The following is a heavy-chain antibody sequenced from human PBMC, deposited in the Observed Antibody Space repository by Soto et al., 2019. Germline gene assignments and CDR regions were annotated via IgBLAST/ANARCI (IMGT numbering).Heavy chain of an antibody. CDR1: GGSISSGGYY. CDR3: VAPFSAFGPGDAY. J-gene: IGHJ4*02. CDR2: IYYSGST. V-gene: IGHV4-31*03. Sequence: SETLSLTCTVSGGSISSGGYYWSWIRQHPGKGLEWIGYIYYSGSTYYNPSLKSRVTISVDTSKNQFSLKLSSVTAADTAVYYCVAPFSAFGPGDAYRGQGTLVPGSS. D-gene: IGHD3-16*01.